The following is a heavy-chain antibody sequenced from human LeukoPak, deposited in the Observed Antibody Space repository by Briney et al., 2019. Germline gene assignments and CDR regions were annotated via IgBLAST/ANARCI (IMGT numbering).Heavy chain of an antibody. D-gene: IGHD5-24*01. CDR1: GGTFSSYA. CDR3: AREGGDGYNSPYFDY. CDR2: IIPIFGTA. V-gene: IGHV1-69*06. Sequence: SVKVSCKASGGTFSSYAISWVRQAPGQGLEWMGGIIPIFGTANYAQKFQGRVTITADKSTSTAYMELSSLRSEDTAVYYCAREGGDGYNSPYFDYWGQGTLVTVSS. J-gene: IGHJ4*02.